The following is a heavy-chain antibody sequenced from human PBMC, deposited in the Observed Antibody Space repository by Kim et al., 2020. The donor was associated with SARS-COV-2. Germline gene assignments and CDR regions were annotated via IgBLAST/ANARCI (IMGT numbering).Heavy chain of an antibody. Sequence: SETLSLTCSVSGVYIKETADYWAWIRQPPGKGLEWIGSIYYSGSTYYNESLKTRVTLSVDTSKDQFSLTVSSVTAADTAVYYCARHMGLRTPDNHFDPWGQGTLVTVSS. V-gene: IGHV4-39*01. CDR3: ARHMGLRTPDNHFDP. J-gene: IGHJ5*02. CDR2: IYYSGST. CDR1: GVYIKETADY. D-gene: IGHD4-17*01.